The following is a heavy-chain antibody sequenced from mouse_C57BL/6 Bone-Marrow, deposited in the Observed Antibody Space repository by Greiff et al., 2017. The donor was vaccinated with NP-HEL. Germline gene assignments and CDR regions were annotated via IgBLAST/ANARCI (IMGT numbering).Heavy chain of an antibody. CDR3: TGFAKDY. V-gene: IGHV1-15*01. CDR2: IDPETGGT. CDR1: GYTFTDYE. J-gene: IGHJ4*01. Sequence: VQLQESGAELVRPGASVTLSCKASGYTFTDYEMHWVKQTPVHGLEWIGAIDPETGGTAYNQKFKGKAILTADQSSSTAYMELRSLTSEDSAVYYRTGFAKDYWGQGTSVTVSS.